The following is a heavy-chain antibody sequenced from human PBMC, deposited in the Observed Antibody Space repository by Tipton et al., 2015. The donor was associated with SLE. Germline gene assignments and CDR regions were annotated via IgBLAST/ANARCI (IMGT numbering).Heavy chain of an antibody. V-gene: IGHV4-4*07. Sequence: TLSLTCTVSDGSISDYYWTWIRQPAGEGLEWIGRIYASGSTNYNPSLKSRFTISVDTSKNQFSLKLSSVTAADTAVYYCAIDDYGEVGDYWGQGTLVTVSS. CDR1: DGSISDYY. CDR3: AIDDYGEVGDY. CDR2: IYASGST. J-gene: IGHJ4*02. D-gene: IGHD4-17*01.